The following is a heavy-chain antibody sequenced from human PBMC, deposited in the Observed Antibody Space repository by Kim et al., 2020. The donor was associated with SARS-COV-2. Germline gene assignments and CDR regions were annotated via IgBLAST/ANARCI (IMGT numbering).Heavy chain of an antibody. D-gene: IGHD1-1*01. CDR3: AREITGARWNEVGLDF. V-gene: IGHV3-13*01. CDR1: GFTFSTSD. CDR2: IGTGDDT. J-gene: IGHJ3*01. Sequence: GGSLRLSCVASGFTFSTSDMHWVRQVPGGGLEWVSAIGTGDDTYYAGSVKGRFTISRDNAKNSLYLQMNSLRAGDTAVYFCAREITGARWNEVGLDFWGQGPVVTVPS.